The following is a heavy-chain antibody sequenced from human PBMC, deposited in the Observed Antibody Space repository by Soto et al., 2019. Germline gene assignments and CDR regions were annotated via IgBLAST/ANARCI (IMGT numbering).Heavy chain of an antibody. CDR1: GYTFTNYY. CDR2: INPGDGRT. CDR3: AVDHCGGDCYSGY. V-gene: IGHV1-46*01. J-gene: IGHJ4*02. D-gene: IGHD2-21*02. Sequence: ASVKVSCKASGYTFTNYYIHWVRQAPGQGPEWMGIINPGDGRTTYTQKFQGRVTMIRDTSTSTVYMELTGLRSEDTAVYYCAVDHCGGDCYSGYWGQGTLVTVSS.